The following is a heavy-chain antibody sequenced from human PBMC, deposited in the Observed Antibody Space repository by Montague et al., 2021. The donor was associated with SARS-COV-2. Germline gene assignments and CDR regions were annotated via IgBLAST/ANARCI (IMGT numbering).Heavy chain of an antibody. CDR1: GFTFDDYA. J-gene: IGHJ5*02. CDR3: AKFSRDSSGVA. CDR2: ISGDGGFT. D-gene: IGHD3-22*01. V-gene: IGHV3-43*02. Sequence: SLRLSCAASGFTFDDYAMHWVRQAPGKGLEWVSLISGDGGFTYYADSVKGRLTISRDNSKNTVYVQMNSLRAEDTAVYYCAKFSRDSSGVAWGQGTLVTVPS.